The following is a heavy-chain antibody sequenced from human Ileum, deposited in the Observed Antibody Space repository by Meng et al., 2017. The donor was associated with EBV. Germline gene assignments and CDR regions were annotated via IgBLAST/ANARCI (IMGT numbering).Heavy chain of an antibody. D-gene: IGHD3-22*01. Sequence: QVQLQESGPGLVKPSETLSLTCAVSGGSISRSDWWGWVRQPPGKGLEWIGETSRSGSTNYSPSLKSRVTISLDKSKNQLSLKLNSVTAADTAVYYCASSDYYRSDYWGQGTLVTVSS. V-gene: IGHV4-4*02. J-gene: IGHJ4*02. CDR2: TSRSGST. CDR3: ASSDYYRSDY. CDR1: GGSISRSDW.